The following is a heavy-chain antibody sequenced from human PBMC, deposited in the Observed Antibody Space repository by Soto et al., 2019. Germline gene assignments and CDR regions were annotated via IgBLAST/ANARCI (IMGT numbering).Heavy chain of an antibody. J-gene: IGHJ6*02. V-gene: IGHV3-23*01. CDR3: AKEKEDSSGPGDYYGMDV. CDR2: ISCSGGNS. CDR1: GFTFSTYA. D-gene: IGHD6-19*01. Sequence: EVQLLESGGGLVQPGGSLRLSCAGSGFTFSTYAMSWVRQAPGKGLEWVSPISCSGGNSYYADSVKGRFTISRDNSKSTLYLQMNSLGAEDTAVYFCAKEKEDSSGPGDYYGMDVWGRGTTVTVSS.